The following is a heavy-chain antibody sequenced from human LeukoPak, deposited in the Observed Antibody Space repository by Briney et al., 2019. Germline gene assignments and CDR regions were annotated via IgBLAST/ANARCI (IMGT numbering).Heavy chain of an antibody. CDR1: GYTFTSYD. CDR3: ALAIGPPLAEYFQH. CDR2: MNPNSGNT. V-gene: IGHV1-8*01. Sequence: ASVKVSCKASGYTFTSYDINWVRQATGQGLEWMGWMNPNSGNTGYAQKFQGRVTMTRNTSISTAYMELSSLRSEDTAVYYCALAIGPPLAEYFQHWGQGTLVTVSS. J-gene: IGHJ1*01.